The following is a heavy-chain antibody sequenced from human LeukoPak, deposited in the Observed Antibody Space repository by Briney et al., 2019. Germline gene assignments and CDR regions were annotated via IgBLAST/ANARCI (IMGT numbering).Heavy chain of an antibody. CDR3: ARETIVVVPAAAFDY. CDR2: INSDGSST. CDR1: GFTFSSYW. D-gene: IGHD2-2*01. J-gene: IGHJ4*02. Sequence: PGGSLRLSFAASGFTFSSYWMHWGRQAPGKGLVWVSRINSDGSSTSYADSVKGRFTISRDNAKNTLYLQMNSLRAEDTAVYYCARETIVVVPAAAFDYWGQGTLVTVSS. V-gene: IGHV3-74*01.